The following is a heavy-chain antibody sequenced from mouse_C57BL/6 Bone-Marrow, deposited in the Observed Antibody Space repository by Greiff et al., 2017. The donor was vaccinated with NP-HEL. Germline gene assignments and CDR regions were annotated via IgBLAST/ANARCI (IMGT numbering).Heavy chain of an antibody. V-gene: IGHV1-81*01. CDR3: ARRDYDDEGYYFDY. CDR2: IYPRSGNT. CDR1: GYTFTSYG. D-gene: IGHD2-4*01. Sequence: VKVVESGAELARPGASVKLSCKASGYTFTSYGISWVKQRTGQGLEWIGEIYPRSGNTYYNEKFKGKATLTADKSSSTAYMELRSLTSEDSAVYFCARRDYDDEGYYFDYWGQGTTLTVSS. J-gene: IGHJ2*01.